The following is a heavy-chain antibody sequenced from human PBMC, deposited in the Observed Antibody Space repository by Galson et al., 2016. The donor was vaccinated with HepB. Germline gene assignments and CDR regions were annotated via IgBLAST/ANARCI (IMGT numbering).Heavy chain of an antibody. Sequence: SLRLSCAASGFDFSEYYMSWIRQAPGKGPEWVSYISYTGSHTNYIDSVKGRFTITRNNARNLVFLQMNSLRAEDAAVYYCATPKDPGHYFSYLIEHWGQGTLGTGSS. CDR2: ISYTGSHT. CDR1: GFDFSEYY. CDR3: ATPKDPGHYFSYLIEH. V-gene: IGHV3-11*06. J-gene: IGHJ1*01. D-gene: IGHD3-9*01.